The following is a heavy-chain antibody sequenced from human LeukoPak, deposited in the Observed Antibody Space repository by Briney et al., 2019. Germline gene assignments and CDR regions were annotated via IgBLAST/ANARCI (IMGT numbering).Heavy chain of an antibody. V-gene: IGHV4-59*12. D-gene: IGHD5-12*01. J-gene: IGHJ4*02. CDR2: IYHGGST. CDR1: GGSISGYY. CDR3: ATNSGWRLDY. Sequence: SETLSLTCTVSGGSISGYYWSWIRQPPGKGLEWIGEIYHGGSTNYNTSLRSRVTISVDKSKNQFSLNLTSVTAADTSVYYCATNSGWRLDYWGQGVLVTVSS.